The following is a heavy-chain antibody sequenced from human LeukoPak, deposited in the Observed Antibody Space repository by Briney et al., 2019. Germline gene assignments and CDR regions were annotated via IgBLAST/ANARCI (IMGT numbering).Heavy chain of an antibody. CDR2: ISAYNGNT. J-gene: IGHJ4*02. V-gene: IGHV1-18*01. D-gene: IGHD5-18*01. CDR3: ARDSRIQLWGGRGYYFDY. Sequence: ASVKVSCKASGYTFTSYGISWVRQAPGQGLEWMGWISAYNGNTNYAQKLQGRVTMTTDTSTSTAYMELRSLRSDDTAVYYCARDSRIQLWGGRGYYFDYRGRGTLVTVSS. CDR1: GYTFTSYG.